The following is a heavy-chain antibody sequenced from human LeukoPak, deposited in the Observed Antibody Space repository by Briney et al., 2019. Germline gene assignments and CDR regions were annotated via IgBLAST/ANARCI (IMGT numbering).Heavy chain of an antibody. V-gene: IGHV1-69*05. CDR1: GGTFSSYA. D-gene: IGHD3-3*01. CDR2: IIPIFGTA. CDR3: ARALAHFGVVFDWFDP. J-gene: IGHJ5*02. Sequence: ASVKVSCKVSGGTFSSYAISWVRQAPGQGLEWMGGIIPIFGTANYAQKFQGRVTITTDESTSTAYMELSSLRSEDTAVYYCARALAHFGVVFDWFDPWGQGTLVSVSS.